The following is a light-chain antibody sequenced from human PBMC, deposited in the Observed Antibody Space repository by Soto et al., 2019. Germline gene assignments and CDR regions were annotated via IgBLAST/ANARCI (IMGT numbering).Light chain of an antibody. J-gene: IGKJ1*01. CDR3: QQSYSTPRT. CDR1: QSISSY. CDR2: AAS. Sequence: DIQMTQSPSSLSASVGDRVTITCRASQSISSYLNWYQQKPGKAPKRLIYAASSLQSEVPSRFSGSGSGTDFTLTISSLQPEDFATYYCQQSYSTPRTFGQGTKVDIK. V-gene: IGKV1-39*01.